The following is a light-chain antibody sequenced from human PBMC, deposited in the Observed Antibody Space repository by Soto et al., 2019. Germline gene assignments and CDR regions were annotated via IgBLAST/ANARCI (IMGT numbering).Light chain of an antibody. J-gene: IGKJ1*01. V-gene: IGKV3-20*01. CDR2: GAS. CDR1: QSVSSNY. CDR3: QQFGRSPPSST. Sequence: ETVLTQSPGTLSLSPGERATLSCRASQSVSSNYLAWYQQKPGQAPRLLMYGASTRATGIPDRFSGSGSGTDFTVTISRLEPEDFAVYYCQQFGRSPPSSTFGQGTKVEIK.